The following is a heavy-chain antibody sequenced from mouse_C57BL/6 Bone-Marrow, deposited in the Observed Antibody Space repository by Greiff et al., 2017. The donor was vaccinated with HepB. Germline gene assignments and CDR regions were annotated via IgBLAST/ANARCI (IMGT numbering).Heavy chain of an antibody. Sequence: QVQLQQSDAELVKPGASVKISCKVSGYTFTDHTIHWMKQRPEQGLEWIGYIYPRDGSTKYNEKSTGKATLTADKSSSTAYMQLNSLTSEDSAVYCCARRGDYYGSSYAMDYWGQGTSVTVSS. CDR3: ARRGDYYGSSYAMDY. V-gene: IGHV1-78*01. CDR2: IYPRDGST. D-gene: IGHD1-1*01. J-gene: IGHJ4*01. CDR1: GYTFTDHT.